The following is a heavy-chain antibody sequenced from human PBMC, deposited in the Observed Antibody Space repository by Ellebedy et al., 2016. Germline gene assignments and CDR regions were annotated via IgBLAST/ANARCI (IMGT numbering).Heavy chain of an antibody. CDR1: GYTFTSYG. Sequence: ASVKVSXXASGYTFTSYGISWVRQAPGQGLEWMGWISAYNGNTNYAQKLQGRVTMTTDTSTSTAYMELRSLRSDDTAVYYCARSLRYSDAFDIWGQGTMVTVSS. D-gene: IGHD3-9*01. CDR2: ISAYNGNT. CDR3: ARSLRYSDAFDI. V-gene: IGHV1-18*01. J-gene: IGHJ3*02.